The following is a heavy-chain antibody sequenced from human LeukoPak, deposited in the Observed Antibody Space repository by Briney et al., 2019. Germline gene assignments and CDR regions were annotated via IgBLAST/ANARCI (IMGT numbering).Heavy chain of an antibody. CDR3: AKDHTRYYYYMDV. J-gene: IGHJ6*03. V-gene: IGHV3-9*01. Sequence: GGSLRLSCAASGFTFDDYAMHWVRQAPGKGLEWVSGISWNSGSIGYADSVKGRFTISRDNAKNSLYLQMNSLRAADTASYYCAKDHTRYYYYMDVWGKGTTVTVSS. CDR1: GFTFDDYA. CDR2: ISWNSGSI.